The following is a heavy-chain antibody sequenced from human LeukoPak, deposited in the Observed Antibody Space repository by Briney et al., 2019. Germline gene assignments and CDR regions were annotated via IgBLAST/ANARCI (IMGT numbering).Heavy chain of an antibody. D-gene: IGHD2-2*01. J-gene: IGHJ5*02. CDR2: INPNSGGT. CDR3: AREGYCSSTSCYDETGNWFDP. Sequence: ASVKVSCKASGYTFTGYYMHWVRQAPGQGLEWMGWINPNSGGTNYAQKFQGRVTMTRDTSISTAYVELSRLRSDDTAVYYCAREGYCSSTSCYDETGNWFDPWGQGTLVTVSS. V-gene: IGHV1-2*02. CDR1: GYTFTGYY.